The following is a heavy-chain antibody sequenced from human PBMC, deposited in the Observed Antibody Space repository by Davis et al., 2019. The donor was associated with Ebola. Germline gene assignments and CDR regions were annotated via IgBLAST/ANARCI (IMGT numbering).Heavy chain of an antibody. D-gene: IGHD2-8*01. CDR3: TRSMDY. Sequence: GESLKISCAASGFTFTSSWMDWVRQVPGRGLEWVANIKPDGSETHYVESVKGRFTISRDNSNDSLYLQMNSLRVEDTAVYYCTRSMDYWGQGTLVTVSS. CDR2: IKPDGSET. CDR1: GFTFTSSW. V-gene: IGHV3-7*01. J-gene: IGHJ4*02.